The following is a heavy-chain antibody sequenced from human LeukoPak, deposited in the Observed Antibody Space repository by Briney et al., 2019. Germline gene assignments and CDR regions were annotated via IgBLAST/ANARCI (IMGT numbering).Heavy chain of an antibody. V-gene: IGHV3-48*03. CDR1: GFTFSSYE. D-gene: IGHD6-19*01. J-gene: IGHJ6*02. Sequence: GGSLRLSCAASGFTFSSYEMNWVRQAPGKGLEWVSYISSSGSTIYYADSVKGRFTISRDNAKNSLYLQMNSLRAEDTAVYYCARAAYSSGWSRPYYYYYYGMDVWGQGTTVTVSS. CDR2: ISSSGSTI. CDR3: ARAAYSSGWSRPYYYYYYGMDV.